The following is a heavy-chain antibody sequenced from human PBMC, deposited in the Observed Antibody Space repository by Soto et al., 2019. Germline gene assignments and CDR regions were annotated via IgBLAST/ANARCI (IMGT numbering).Heavy chain of an antibody. CDR2: IYYSGST. V-gene: IGHV4-39*01. Sequence: ASETLSLTCTVSGGSISSSSYYWGWIRQPPGKGLEWIGNIYYSGSTNYNPSLKSRVTISVDTSKNQFSLKLSSVTAADTAVYYCARGIRGYGFYYYYMDVWGKGTTVTVSS. J-gene: IGHJ6*03. CDR1: GGSISSSSYY. CDR3: ARGIRGYGFYYYYMDV. D-gene: IGHD5-12*01.